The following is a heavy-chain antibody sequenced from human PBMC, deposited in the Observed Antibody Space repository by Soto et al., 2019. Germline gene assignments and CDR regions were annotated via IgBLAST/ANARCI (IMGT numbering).Heavy chain of an antibody. CDR3: ARTTAVPNTLRSRYFFDY. CDR2: VYYSGTT. Sequence: ETLARTCSGSGGTVSNKTYYWSWLRQPPGKRLEWIGYVYYSGTTNYNPSLKSRVTISVDLSKNQFSLRLSSVTTADTALYYCARTTAVPNTLRSRYFFDYWGQGTLVTVSS. CDR1: GGTVSNKTYY. J-gene: IGHJ4*02. D-gene: IGHD4-17*01. V-gene: IGHV4-61*01.